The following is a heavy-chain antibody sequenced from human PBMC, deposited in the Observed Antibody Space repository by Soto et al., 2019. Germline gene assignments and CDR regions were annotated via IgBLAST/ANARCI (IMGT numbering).Heavy chain of an antibody. CDR2: MNPNSGNT. CDR3: ARKGAYYDILTGYFDVDYYGMDV. J-gene: IGHJ6*02. CDR1: GYTFTSYD. Sequence: ASVKVSCKASGYTFTSYDINWVRQATGQGLEWMGWMNPNSGNTGYAQKLQGRVTMTRNTSISTAYMELSSLRSEDTAVYYCARKGAYYDILTGYFDVDYYGMDVWGQGTTVTVSS. D-gene: IGHD3-9*01. V-gene: IGHV1-8*01.